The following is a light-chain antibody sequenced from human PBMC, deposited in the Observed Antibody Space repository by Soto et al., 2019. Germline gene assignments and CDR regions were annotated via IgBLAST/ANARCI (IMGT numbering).Light chain of an antibody. J-gene: IGLJ1*01. CDR3: SSYTNINTRACV. V-gene: IGLV2-14*01. Sequence: QSVLTHPASVSGSPGQSITISCTGTSGDIGSYNRVSWYQQHPGKAPKLIIYEVTDRPSGVSNRFSGSKSGNTASLTISGLKAEDEAEYYCSSYTNINTRACVLGTGNKVTV. CDR1: SGDIGSYNR. CDR2: EVT.